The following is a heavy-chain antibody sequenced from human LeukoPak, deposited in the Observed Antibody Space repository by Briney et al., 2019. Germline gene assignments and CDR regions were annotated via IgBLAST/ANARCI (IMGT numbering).Heavy chain of an antibody. V-gene: IGHV4-59*01. D-gene: IGHD6-13*01. CDR1: GGSISSYY. CDR3: ARFYSSSWFAFDN. Sequence: PSETLSLTCTVSGGSISSYYWSWMRQPPGKGLEWIGYIYYSGSTNYNPSLKSRVTISVDTSKNQFSLKLSSVTAADTAVYYCARFYSSSWFAFDNWGQGTMVTVSS. J-gene: IGHJ3*02. CDR2: IYYSGST.